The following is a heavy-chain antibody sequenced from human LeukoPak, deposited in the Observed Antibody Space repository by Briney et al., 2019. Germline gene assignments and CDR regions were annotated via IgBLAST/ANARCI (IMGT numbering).Heavy chain of an antibody. CDR1: GFTVSSNY. J-gene: IGHJ4*02. V-gene: IGHV3-66*01. CDR2: IYSGGST. Sequence: GGSLRLSCAASGFTVSSNYMSWVRQAPGKGLEWVSVIYSGGSTYYADSVKGRFTISRDNSKNTLYLQMNSLRAEDTAVYYCAKMYCSGGSCPVPFFDYWGQGTLVTVSS. CDR3: AKMYCSGGSCPVPFFDY. D-gene: IGHD2-15*01.